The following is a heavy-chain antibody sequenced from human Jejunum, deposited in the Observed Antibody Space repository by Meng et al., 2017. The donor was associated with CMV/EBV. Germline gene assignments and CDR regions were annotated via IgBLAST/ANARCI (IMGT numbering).Heavy chain of an antibody. CDR3: SRGLRIVGTALAF. CDR2: MNPIRGNT. D-gene: IGHD1-7*01. V-gene: IGHV1-8*01. CDR1: GYTLTSYD. J-gene: IGHJ4*02. Sequence: SGYTLTSYDINWVRQATGQGLEWMGWMNPIRGNTQYAQKYQGRVSMTRDTSTSTAYLELSGLTPEDTAVYYCSRGLRIVGTALAFWGQGTLVTVSS.